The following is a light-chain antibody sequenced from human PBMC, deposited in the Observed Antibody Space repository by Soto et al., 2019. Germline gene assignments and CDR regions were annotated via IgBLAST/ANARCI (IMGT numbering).Light chain of an antibody. J-gene: IGKJ1*01. V-gene: IGKV1-9*01. Sequence: DIHMTQSPSTLSASVGDRVTITCRASQGISSYLAWYQQKPGKAPKLLIYAASTLQSGVPSRFSGSGSGTDFTLTISNLQPEDFATYYCQQLPSYFTWTFGQGTKVAIK. CDR2: AAS. CDR1: QGISSY. CDR3: QQLPSYFTWT.